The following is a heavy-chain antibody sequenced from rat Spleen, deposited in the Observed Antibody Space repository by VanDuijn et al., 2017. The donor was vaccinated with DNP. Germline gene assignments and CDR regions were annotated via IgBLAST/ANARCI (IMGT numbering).Heavy chain of an antibody. CDR1: GFTFSSNW. Sequence: EVQLVETGGGLVQPGRSLKLSCVASGFTFSSNWIYWIRQAPKKGLEWVANIFYDGSRTYYGDSVKGRFTISRDNAKSTLYLQMNSLRSEDMATYYCIRWNSGHFDYWGQGVMVTVSS. CDR2: IFYDGSRT. J-gene: IGHJ2*01. D-gene: IGHD4-3*01. V-gene: IGHV5-22*01. CDR3: IRWNSGHFDY.